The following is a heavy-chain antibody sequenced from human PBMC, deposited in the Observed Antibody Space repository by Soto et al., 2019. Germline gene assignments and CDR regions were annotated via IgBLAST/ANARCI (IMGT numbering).Heavy chain of an antibody. V-gene: IGHV3-23*01. CDR1: GFTFSSYA. J-gene: IGHJ4*02. Sequence: PGGSLRLSCAASGFTFSSYAMSWVRQAPGKGLEWVSAISGSGGSTYYADSVKGRFTISRDNSKNTLYLQMNSLRAEDTAVYYCAKFLGSSGSGSYSPFDYWGQGTLVTVSS. CDR3: AKFLGSSGSGSYSPFDY. CDR2: ISGSGGST. D-gene: IGHD3-10*01.